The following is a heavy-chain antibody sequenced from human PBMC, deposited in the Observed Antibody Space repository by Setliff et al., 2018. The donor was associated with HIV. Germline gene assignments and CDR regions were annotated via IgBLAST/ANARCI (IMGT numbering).Heavy chain of an antibody. CDR2: MYYRGTT. V-gene: IGHV4-39*01. Sequence: SETLSLTCTVSGGSIVSSSYYWGWIRQPPGKGLEWIGTMYYRGTTYNNPSLKSRVTFSADTSMNQFSLNLNSVTATDTAVYYCARGPARAVARPGWLDPWGQGTLVTVSS. J-gene: IGHJ5*02. D-gene: IGHD6-19*01. CDR3: ARGPARAVARPGWLDP. CDR1: GGSIVSSSYY.